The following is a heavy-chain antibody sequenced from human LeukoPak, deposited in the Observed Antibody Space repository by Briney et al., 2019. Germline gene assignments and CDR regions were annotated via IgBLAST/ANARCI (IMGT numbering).Heavy chain of an antibody. V-gene: IGHV4-59*02. CDR3: ASRKLGDDY. CDR2: IYHTGST. Sequence: PSETLSLTCTISGGSVSDYYWSWIRQSPGKGLEWIGYIYHTGSTSYSPSLKSRVTISADTSQDQFSLKLSSVTAADTAVYYCASRKLGDDYWGQGTLVTVSS. D-gene: IGHD7-27*01. CDR1: GGSVSDYY. J-gene: IGHJ4*02.